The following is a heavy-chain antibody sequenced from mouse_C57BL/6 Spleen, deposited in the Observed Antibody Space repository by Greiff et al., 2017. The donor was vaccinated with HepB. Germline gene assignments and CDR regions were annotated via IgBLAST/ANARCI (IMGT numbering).Heavy chain of an antibody. D-gene: IGHD1-1*01. V-gene: IGHV3-6*01. Sequence: EVKLVESGPGLVKPSQSLSLTCSVTGYSITSGYYWNWIRQFPGNKLEWMGYISYDGSNNYNPSLKNRISITRDTSKNQFFLKLNSVTTEDTATYYCARGGTTVVPFDYWGQGTTLTVSS. CDR1: GYSITSGYY. CDR3: ARGGTTVVPFDY. J-gene: IGHJ2*01. CDR2: ISYDGSN.